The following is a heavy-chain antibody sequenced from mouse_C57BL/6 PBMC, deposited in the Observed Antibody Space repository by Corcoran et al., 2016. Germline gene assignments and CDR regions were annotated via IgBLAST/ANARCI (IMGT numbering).Heavy chain of an antibody. CDR3: ARSEDLLPYFDY. CDR2: INPNNGGT. V-gene: IGHV1-26*01. D-gene: IGHD2-1*01. Sequence: EVQLQQSGPELVKPGASVKISCKASGYTFTDYYMNWVKQSHGKSLEWIGDINPNNGGTSYNQKFKGKATLTVDKSSSTAYMELRSLTSEDSAVYYCARSEDLLPYFDYWGQGTTLTVSS. CDR1: GYTFTDYY. J-gene: IGHJ2*01.